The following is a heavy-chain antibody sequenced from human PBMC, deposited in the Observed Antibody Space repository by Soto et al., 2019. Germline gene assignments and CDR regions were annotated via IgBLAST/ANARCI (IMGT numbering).Heavy chain of an antibody. CDR1: GGTFSSYA. CDR3: ARHPAAKGYYYYYGMDV. D-gene: IGHD2-2*01. J-gene: IGHJ6*02. Sequence: SVKVSCKASGGTFSSYAISWVRQAPGQGLEWMGGIIPIFGTANYAQKFQGRVTITADKSTSTAYMELSSLRSEDTAVYYCARHPAAKGYYYYYGMDVRGQGTTVTVSS. CDR2: IIPIFGTA. V-gene: IGHV1-69*06.